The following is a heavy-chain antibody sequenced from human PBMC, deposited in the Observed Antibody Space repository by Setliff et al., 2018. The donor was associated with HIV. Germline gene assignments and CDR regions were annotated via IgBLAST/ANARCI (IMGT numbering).Heavy chain of an antibody. J-gene: IGHJ4*02. CDR3: ARKVGGDFDY. D-gene: IGHD2-2*01. V-gene: IGHV4-39*07. Sequence: SETLSLTCTVSGGSISSSSYYWGWIRQPPGKGLEWIGNINHSGSTNYNPSLKSRVTISVDTSKNQFSLKLSSVTAADTAVYFCARKVGGDFDYWGQGTLVTVSS. CDR1: GGSISSSSYY. CDR2: INHSGST.